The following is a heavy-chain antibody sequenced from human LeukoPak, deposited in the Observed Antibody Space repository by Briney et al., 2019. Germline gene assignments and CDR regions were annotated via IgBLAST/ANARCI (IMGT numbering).Heavy chain of an antibody. J-gene: IGHJ4*02. CDR1: GFTFSSYW. CDR3: ARETVYGSRSYHPY. V-gene: IGHV3-7*04. Sequence: PGESLRLSCAASGFTFSSYWMSWVRQAPGKGLEWVANIKQDGGEKNYVDAVKGRFSISRDNAKSSLYLQMNSVRADDTAVYFCARETVYGSRSYHPYWGQGTLVTESS. CDR2: IKQDGGEK. D-gene: IGHD3-10*01.